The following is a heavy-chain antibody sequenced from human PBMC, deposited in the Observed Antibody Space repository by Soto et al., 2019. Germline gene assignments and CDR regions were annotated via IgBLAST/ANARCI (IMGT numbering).Heavy chain of an antibody. Sequence: QVQLVQSGAEVKKPGASVKVSCKASGYTFTSYGISWVRQAPGQGFEWMGWISAYNGNPNYAQKLQGRVTMTTETSTSTAYMAARSLRSDATAVYYCSRDQCDSYGPNVGLDYWGQGTLGTISS. CDR3: SRDQCDSYGPNVGLDY. CDR1: GYTFTSYG. CDR2: ISAYNGNP. V-gene: IGHV1-18*01. J-gene: IGHJ4*02. D-gene: IGHD5-18*01.